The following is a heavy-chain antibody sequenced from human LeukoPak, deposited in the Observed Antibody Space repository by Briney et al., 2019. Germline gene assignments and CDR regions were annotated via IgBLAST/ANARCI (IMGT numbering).Heavy chain of an antibody. CDR3: AKYRGYSGYEPIDY. V-gene: IGHV3-23*01. J-gene: IGHJ4*02. D-gene: IGHD5-12*01. Sequence: GGSLRLSCAASGFTFSRYAMSWVRQAPGKGLEWVSAISGGGAIYYADSVKGRFTISRDNSKNTLYLQMNSLRAEDTALYYCAKYRGYSGYEPIDYWGQGTLVTVSS. CDR1: GFTFSRYA. CDR2: ISGGGAI.